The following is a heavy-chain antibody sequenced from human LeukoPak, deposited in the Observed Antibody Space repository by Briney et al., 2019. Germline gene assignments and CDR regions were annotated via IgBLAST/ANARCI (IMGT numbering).Heavy chain of an antibody. D-gene: IGHD3-10*01. CDR2: IIPIFGTA. CDR1: GGTFSSYA. CDR3: ASSGYGSGSYYKH. V-gene: IGHV1-69*01. Sequence: ASVKVSCKASGGTFSSYAISWARQAPGQGLEWMGGIIPIFGTANYAQKFQGRVTITADESTSTAYMELSSLRSEDTAVYYCASSGYGSGSYYKHWGQGTLVTVSS. J-gene: IGHJ4*02.